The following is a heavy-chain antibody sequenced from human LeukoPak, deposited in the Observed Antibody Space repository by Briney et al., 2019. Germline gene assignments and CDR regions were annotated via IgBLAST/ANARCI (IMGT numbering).Heavy chain of an antibody. CDR1: GYTFTGYY. V-gene: IGHV1-2*02. Sequence: GASVKVSCKAFGYTFTGYYMHWVRPAPGQGVEWMGWINPNSGGTNYAQKFQGRVTMTRDTSISTAYMELSRLRSDDTAVYYCATDKSVADNSHYSVTAVWGQGTTVTVSS. D-gene: IGHD6-19*01. J-gene: IGHJ6*02. CDR2: INPNSGGT. CDR3: ATDKSVADNSHYSVTAV.